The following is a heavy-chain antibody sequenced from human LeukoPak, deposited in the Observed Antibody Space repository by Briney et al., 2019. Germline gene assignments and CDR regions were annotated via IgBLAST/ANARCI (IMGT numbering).Heavy chain of an antibody. D-gene: IGHD2-2*01. CDR1: GFTFSTYS. CDR3: ARDCLGCYEFDY. V-gene: IGHV3-21*01. CDR2: ISSSSSYM. Sequence: GGSLRLSCAASGFTFSTYSMNWVRQAPGKGLEWVSSISSSSSYMFYADSAKGRFTISRDNAKNSLYLQMNSLRAEDTAVYYCARDCLGCYEFDYWGQGTLVTVSS. J-gene: IGHJ4*02.